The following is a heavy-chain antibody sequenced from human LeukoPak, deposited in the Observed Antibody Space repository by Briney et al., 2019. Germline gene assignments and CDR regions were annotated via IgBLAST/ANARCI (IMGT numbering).Heavy chain of an antibody. Sequence: SQTLSLTCAISGDSVSSNSAAWNWIRQSPSRGLEWLGRTYYRSKWYNDYAVSVKSRITINPDTSKNQFSLQLNSVTPEDTAVYYCAGTSDGLGIIGNWFDPWGQGTLVTVSS. D-gene: IGHD3/OR15-3a*01. CDR2: TYYRSKWYN. CDR3: AGTSDGLGIIGNWFDP. CDR1: GDSVSSNSAA. J-gene: IGHJ5*02. V-gene: IGHV6-1*01.